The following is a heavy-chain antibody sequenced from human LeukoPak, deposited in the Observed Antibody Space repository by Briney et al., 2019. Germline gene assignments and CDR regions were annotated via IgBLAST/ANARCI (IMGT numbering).Heavy chain of an antibody. Sequence: PSETLSLTCAVYGGSFSGYYWSWIRQPPGKGLEWIGEINHSGSTNYNPSLKSRVTISVDKSKNQFSLKLSSVTAADTAVYYCARRDYYDSSGPLDYWGQGTLVTVSS. V-gene: IGHV4-34*01. CDR3: ARRDYYDSSGPLDY. CDR1: GGSFSGYY. J-gene: IGHJ4*02. D-gene: IGHD3-22*01. CDR2: INHSGST.